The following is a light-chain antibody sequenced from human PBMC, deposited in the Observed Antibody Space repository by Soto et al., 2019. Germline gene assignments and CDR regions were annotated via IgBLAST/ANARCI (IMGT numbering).Light chain of an antibody. CDR3: QQYSKWPTST. J-gene: IGKJ1*01. CDR1: QSVSSD. Sequence: ELVMTQSPATLSVSPGERATLSCRTSQSVSSDLAWYQQKPGQAPRLLIYGASIRATGIPARFSGGGSGTEFTLTINSLQSEDFAVYYCQQYSKWPTSTFGQGTKVEIK. CDR2: GAS. V-gene: IGKV3-15*01.